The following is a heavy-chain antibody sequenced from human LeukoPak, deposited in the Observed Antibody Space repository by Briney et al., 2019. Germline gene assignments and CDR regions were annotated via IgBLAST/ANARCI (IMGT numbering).Heavy chain of an antibody. CDR2: IDPNSGGT. CDR3: ARGNDFWSGYADY. V-gene: IGHV1-2*02. J-gene: IGHJ4*02. CDR1: GYTFTVYY. D-gene: IGHD3-3*01. Sequence: ASVKVSCKASGYTFTVYYMHWVRQAPGQGLEWMGWIDPNSGGTNYAQKFQGRVTMTRDTSISTAYMELSRLRSDDTAVYYCARGNDFWSGYADYWGQGTPVTVSS.